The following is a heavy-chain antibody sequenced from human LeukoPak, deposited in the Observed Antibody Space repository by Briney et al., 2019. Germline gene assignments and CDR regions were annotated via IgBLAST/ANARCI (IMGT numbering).Heavy chain of an antibody. CDR3: ARNPQWLSYSMHV. CDR2: INQDGSEN. CDR1: GFTVGLYW. D-gene: IGHD6-19*01. Sequence: PGGSLRLSCAASGFTVGLYWMSWVRRAPGKGLEWVANINQDGSENYSVDSVKGRFTISRDNAKSSLYLQMNSLRVEDTAAYYCARNPQWLSYSMHVWGQGTTVTVSS. J-gene: IGHJ6*02. V-gene: IGHV3-7*01.